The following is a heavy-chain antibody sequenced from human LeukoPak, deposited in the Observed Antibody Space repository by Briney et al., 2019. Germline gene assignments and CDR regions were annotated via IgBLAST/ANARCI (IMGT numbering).Heavy chain of an antibody. CDR1: GFTFSGYW. J-gene: IGHJ3*02. Sequence: GGSLRLSCVASGFTFSGYWMSWVRQAPGKGLEWVAHIKEDGSEKDYVDSVKGRFTMSRDNAKNSLYLQMNSLRAEDTAVYYCARDRKAGDDAFDIWGQGTMVTVSS. CDR2: IKEDGSEK. CDR3: ARDRKAGDDAFDI. D-gene: IGHD6-19*01. V-gene: IGHV3-7*03.